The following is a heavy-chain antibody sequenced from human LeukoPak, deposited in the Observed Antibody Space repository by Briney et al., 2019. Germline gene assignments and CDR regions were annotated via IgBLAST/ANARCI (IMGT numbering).Heavy chain of an antibody. CDR1: GFTFRNYM. CDR2: IKQDGSEK. CDR3: AKERGFDY. V-gene: IGHV3-7*01. Sequence: GGSLRLSCAASGFTFRNYMMHWVRQAPGKGLEWVANIKQDGSEKYYVDSVKGRFTISRDNAKNSLYLQMNSLRAEDTAVYYCAKERGFDYWGQGTLVTVSS. J-gene: IGHJ4*02.